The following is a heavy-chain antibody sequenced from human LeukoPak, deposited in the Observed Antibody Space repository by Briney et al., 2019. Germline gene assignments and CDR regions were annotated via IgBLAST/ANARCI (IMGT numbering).Heavy chain of an antibody. CDR3: ARAAREDYDAFQH. V-gene: IGHV4-30-2*01. J-gene: IGHJ1*01. Sequence: SQTQSLTCAASGGSISSGGYSWSWIRQPPGKGLEWIGYIYHSGSTYYNPSLKSRVTISVDRSKNQFSLKLSSVTAADTAVYYCARAAREDYDAFQHWGQGTLVTVSS. D-gene: IGHD4-17*01. CDR2: IYHSGST. CDR1: GGSISSGGYS.